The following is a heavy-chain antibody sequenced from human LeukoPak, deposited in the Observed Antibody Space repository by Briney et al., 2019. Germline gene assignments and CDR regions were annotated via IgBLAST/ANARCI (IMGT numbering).Heavy chain of an antibody. CDR3: ATVLTTTSLLAFDY. V-gene: IGHV1-24*01. D-gene: IGHD2/OR15-2a*01. Sequence: ASVKVSCKVSGYTLTELSMHWVRQAPGKGLEWMGGFDPEDGETIYAQKFQGRVTMTEDTSTDTAYMELSSLRSEDTAVYYCATVLTTTSLLAFDYWGQGTLVTVSS. CDR2: FDPEDGET. CDR1: GYTLTELS. J-gene: IGHJ4*02.